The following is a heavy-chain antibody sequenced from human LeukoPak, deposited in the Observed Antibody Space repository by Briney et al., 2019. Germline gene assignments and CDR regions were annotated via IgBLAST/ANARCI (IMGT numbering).Heavy chain of an antibody. J-gene: IGHJ4*02. CDR2: IQQDGSER. CDR3: ARDKVVGATYFDY. D-gene: IGHD1-26*01. Sequence: GGSLRLSCAASGFTFSNYWMSWVRQAPGKGLEWVANIQQDGSERYYVDSVEGRFTISRDNAKNSLYLQMNSLRAEDTAVYYCARDKVVGATYFDYWGQGTLVTVSS. V-gene: IGHV3-7*01. CDR1: GFTFSNYW.